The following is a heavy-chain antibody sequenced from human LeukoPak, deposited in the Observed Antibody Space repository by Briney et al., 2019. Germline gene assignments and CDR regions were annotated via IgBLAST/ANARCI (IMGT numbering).Heavy chain of an antibody. Sequence: GGSLRLSCSASGLTLSGYWMHWVRHIPGKELVWVSRIDSDGSGTSYADSVKGRFTISRDDVKNMLYLQMNSLRVEDTGLYYCSTVEHFWGQGTLVTVSS. V-gene: IGHV3-74*01. CDR2: IDSDGSGT. CDR1: GLTLSGYW. D-gene: IGHD1/OR15-1a*01. CDR3: STVEHF. J-gene: IGHJ4*02.